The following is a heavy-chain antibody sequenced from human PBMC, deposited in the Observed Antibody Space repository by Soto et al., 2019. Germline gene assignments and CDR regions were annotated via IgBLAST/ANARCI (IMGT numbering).Heavy chain of an antibody. CDR2: IIPILGIA. J-gene: IGHJ4*02. CDR3: ARDVGKFRYYFDY. D-gene: IGHD2-15*01. V-gene: IGHV1-69*04. Sequence: ASVKVSCKASGGTFSSYTISWVRQAPGQGLEWMGRIIPILGIANYAQKFQGRVTITADKSTSTAYMELSSLRSEDTAVYYCARDVGKFRYYFDYWGQGTLVTVSS. CDR1: GGTFSSYT.